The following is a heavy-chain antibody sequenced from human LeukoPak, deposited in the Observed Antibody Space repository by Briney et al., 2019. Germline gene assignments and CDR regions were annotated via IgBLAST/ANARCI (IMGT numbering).Heavy chain of an antibody. V-gene: IGHV4-34*01. Sequence: SETLSLTCAVYGGSFSGYYWSWIRQPPGKGLEWIGEINHSGSTNYNPSLKSRVTISVDTSKNQFSLKLSSVTAADTAVYYCARASADIVATKEARYYFDYWGQGTLVTVSS. D-gene: IGHD5-12*01. CDR3: ARASADIVATKEARYYFDY. J-gene: IGHJ4*02. CDR1: GGSFSGYY. CDR2: INHSGST.